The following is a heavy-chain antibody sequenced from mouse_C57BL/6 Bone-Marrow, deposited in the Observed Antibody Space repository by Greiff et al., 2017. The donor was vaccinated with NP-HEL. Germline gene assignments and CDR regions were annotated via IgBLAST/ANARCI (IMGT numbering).Heavy chain of an antibody. D-gene: IGHD3-2*02. CDR1: GFTFSSYA. Sequence: DVMLVESGGGLVKPGGSLKLSCAASGFTFSSYAMSWVRQTPEKRLEWVATISDGGSYTSYPDNVKGRFTISRDNAKNNLYLQMSHLKSEDTAMYYCARVQLRLYFDYWGQGTTLTVSS. CDR2: ISDGGSYT. V-gene: IGHV5-4*03. CDR3: ARVQLRLYFDY. J-gene: IGHJ2*01.